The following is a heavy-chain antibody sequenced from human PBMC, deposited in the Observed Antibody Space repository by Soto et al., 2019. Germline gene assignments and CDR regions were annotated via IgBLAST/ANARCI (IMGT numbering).Heavy chain of an antibody. J-gene: IGHJ4*02. CDR1: GYSFSRYW. Sequence: GESLKISFRSSGYSFSRYWIGWVRQMPGKGLEWMGIIYPGDSNTRYSPSFQGQVTISADKSISTAYLQWSSLKASDTAMYYCAKSGWGGSSGWVAFFDYWGQGTLVTVSS. V-gene: IGHV5-51*01. D-gene: IGHD6-19*01. CDR3: AKSGWGGSSGWVAFFDY. CDR2: IYPGDSNT.